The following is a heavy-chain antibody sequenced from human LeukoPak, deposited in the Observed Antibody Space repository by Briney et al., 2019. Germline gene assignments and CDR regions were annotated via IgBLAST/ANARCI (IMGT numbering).Heavy chain of an antibody. Sequence: PGGSLRLSCAASGFTVSSIHMVWVRQAPGKGLEWVSVTYTGGNSYYADSVKGRFTISRDNSKNTLYLQMNSLRAEDTAVYYCARERIAAAAPYYYYGMDVWGQGTTVTVSS. CDR3: ARERIAAAAPYYYYGMDV. J-gene: IGHJ6*02. CDR2: TYTGGNS. V-gene: IGHV3-53*05. D-gene: IGHD6-13*01. CDR1: GFTVSSIH.